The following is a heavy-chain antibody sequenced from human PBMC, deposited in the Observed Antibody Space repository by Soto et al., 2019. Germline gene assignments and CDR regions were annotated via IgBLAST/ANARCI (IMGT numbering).Heavy chain of an antibody. CDR3: ASCYVSDDSSGYFNY. J-gene: IGHJ4*02. V-gene: IGHV3-21*01. D-gene: IGHD3-22*01. Sequence: GGSLRLSCAASEFTFSSYSMNWVRQAPGKGLEWISSISSSSSYIYYADSVKGRFTISRDNAKNSLYLQMNSLRAEDTAVYYCASCYVSDDSSGYFNYWGQGTLVTVSS. CDR2: ISSSSSYI. CDR1: EFTFSSYS.